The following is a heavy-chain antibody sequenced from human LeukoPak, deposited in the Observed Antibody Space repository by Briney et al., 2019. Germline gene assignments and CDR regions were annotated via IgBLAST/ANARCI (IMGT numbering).Heavy chain of an antibody. J-gene: IGHJ6*02. Sequence: TLSLTCTVSGGSISSGGYYWSWIRQHPGKGLEWIGYIYYSGSTYYNPSLKSRVTISVDTSKNQFSLKLSSVTAADTAVYYCARVRSHRRVVRNNYGMDVWGQGTTVTVSS. V-gene: IGHV4-31*03. CDR1: GGSISSGGYY. CDR2: IYYSGST. D-gene: IGHD3-22*01. CDR3: ARVRSHRRVVRNNYGMDV.